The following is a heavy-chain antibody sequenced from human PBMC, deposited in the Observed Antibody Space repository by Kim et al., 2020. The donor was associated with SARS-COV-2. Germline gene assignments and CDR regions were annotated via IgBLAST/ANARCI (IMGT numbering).Heavy chain of an antibody. J-gene: IGHJ4*02. CDR2: VGSHYGPS. D-gene: IGHD3-22*01. Sequence: GGSLRLSCAASRFTFSNFAMNWVRQTPGKGLEWVSLVGSHYGPSYYADSVKGRFTVSRDNSRNTLFLLMNNLTAEDTAVYYCVRDSRGYPDYWGQ. V-gene: IGHV3-23*01. CDR3: VRDSRGYPDY. CDR1: RFTFSNFA.